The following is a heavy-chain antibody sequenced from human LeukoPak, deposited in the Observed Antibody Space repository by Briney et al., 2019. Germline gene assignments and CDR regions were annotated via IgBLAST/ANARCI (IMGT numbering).Heavy chain of an antibody. Sequence: GGSLRLSCAASGFTFSSYSMNWVRQAPGKGLEWVSYISSSSSTIYYADSVKGRFTISRDNAKNSLYLQMNSLRAEDTAVYYCASPDYGDYLGYYYYYMDVWGKGTTVTVSS. CDR1: GFTFSSYS. CDR2: ISSSSSTI. V-gene: IGHV3-48*01. CDR3: ASPDYGDYLGYYYYYMDV. J-gene: IGHJ6*03. D-gene: IGHD4-17*01.